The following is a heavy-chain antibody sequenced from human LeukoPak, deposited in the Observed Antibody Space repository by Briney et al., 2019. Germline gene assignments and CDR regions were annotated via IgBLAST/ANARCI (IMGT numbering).Heavy chain of an antibody. J-gene: IGHJ4*02. Sequence: GASVKVSCKASGYTFTNYYMHWVRQAPGQGLEWMGIINLSSGSTRYAQKFQGRVTMTRDTSTSTVHMELSGLRSEDTAVYYCARDQEGFDYWGQGTLVTVSS. V-gene: IGHV1-46*01. CDR3: ARDQEGFDY. CDR2: INLSSGST. CDR1: GYTFTNYY.